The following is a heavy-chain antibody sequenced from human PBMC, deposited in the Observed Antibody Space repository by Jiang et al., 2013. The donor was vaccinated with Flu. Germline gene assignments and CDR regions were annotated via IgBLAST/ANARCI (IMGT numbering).Heavy chain of an antibody. CDR2: ISDRGST. Sequence: LLKPSETLSLTCAVYGGSFSDFYWSWIRQPPGKGLEWVGEISDRGSTYNPSLKSRVTISVDTSKTHIYLNLSSVTAADTAVYYCVTSYHSSGWYKNWGQGIQVTVSS. CDR1: GGSFSDFY. CDR3: VTSYHSSGWYKN. D-gene: IGHD6-19*01. V-gene: IGHV4-34*01. J-gene: IGHJ4*02.